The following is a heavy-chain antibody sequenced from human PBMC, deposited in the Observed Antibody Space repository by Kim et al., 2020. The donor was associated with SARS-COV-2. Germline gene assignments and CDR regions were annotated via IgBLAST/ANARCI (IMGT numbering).Heavy chain of an antibody. V-gene: IGHV4-39*01. D-gene: IGHD3-3*01. J-gene: IGHJ3*02. Sequence: SETLSLTCTVSGGSISSTSYFWGWIRQPPGKGLEWIGNIYDSGSTYYNPSLKSRVTISVDTSKNQFSLELKSVTAADTAVYYCARRRTHPKNRSLEWFNDAFDIWAQGTMVTVSS. CDR1: GGSISSTSYF. CDR2: IYDSGST. CDR3: ARRRTHPKNRSLEWFNDAFDI.